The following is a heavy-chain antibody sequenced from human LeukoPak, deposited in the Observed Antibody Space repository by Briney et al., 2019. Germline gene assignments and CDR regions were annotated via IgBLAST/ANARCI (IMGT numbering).Heavy chain of an antibody. J-gene: IGHJ4*02. CDR3: AKDGQAHIVVVPAAAFDY. D-gene: IGHD2-2*01. V-gene: IGHV3-23*01. CDR2: IGGYGRST. Sequence: PGGSLRLSCAASGITFSSYAMSWVRQAPGKGLEWVSAIGGYGRSTYYADSVKGRFTIPRVNSKNTLYLQMSSLRAEDTAVYYCAKDGQAHIVVVPAAAFDYWGQGTLVTVSS. CDR1: GITFSSYA.